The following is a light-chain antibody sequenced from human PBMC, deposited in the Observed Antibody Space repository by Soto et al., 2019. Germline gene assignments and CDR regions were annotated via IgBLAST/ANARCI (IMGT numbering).Light chain of an antibody. CDR1: NIGSKS. V-gene: IGLV3-21*04. CDR3: QVWDSGTDHVV. CDR2: SDS. Sequence: SYELTQSPSVSVAPGKTASITCGGNNIGSKSVHWYQQKPGQAPVLVIYSDSDRPSAIPERFSGSNSGKTATLTISRVEAGDEADYFCQVWDSGTDHVVFGGGPKLTVL. J-gene: IGLJ3*02.